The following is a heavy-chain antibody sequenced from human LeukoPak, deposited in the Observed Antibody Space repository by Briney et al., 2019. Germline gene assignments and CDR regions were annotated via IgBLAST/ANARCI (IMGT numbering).Heavy chain of an antibody. CDR1: GFTFSNFW. V-gene: IGHV3-7*01. Sequence: GGSLRHSCPSSGFTFSNFWMSWVRQAPGKGLKWVPNIKQDGSEKYYVDSLKGRFTISRDNAKNSLYLQVNSLRAEDTAVYFCARLTWGLVDNWGQGTLVTVSS. CDR2: IKQDGSEK. J-gene: IGHJ4*02. D-gene: IGHD7-27*01. CDR3: ARLTWGLVDN.